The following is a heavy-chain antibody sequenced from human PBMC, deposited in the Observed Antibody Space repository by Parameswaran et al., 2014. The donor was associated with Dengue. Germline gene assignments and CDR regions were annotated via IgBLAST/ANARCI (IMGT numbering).Heavy chain of an antibody. CDR2: INHSGST. D-gene: IGHD4-17*01. Sequence: VRQAPGKGLEWIGEINHSGSTNYNPSLKSRVTISVDTSKNQFSLKLSSVTAADTAVYYCARVLGMTTVIKFDYWGQGTLVTVSS. J-gene: IGHJ4*02. V-gene: IGHV4-34*01. CDR3: ARVLGMTTVIKFDY.